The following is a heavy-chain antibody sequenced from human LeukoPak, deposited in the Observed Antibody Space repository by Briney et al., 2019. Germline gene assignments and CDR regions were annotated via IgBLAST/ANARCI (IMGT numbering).Heavy chain of an antibody. CDR3: AKDVALTTVTTFDY. CDR2: ISGSGGNT. Sequence: PGGSLRLSCAASGFTFSSYAMSWVRQAPGKGLEWVSTISGSGGNTYYADSVKGRFTISRDNSKNTLYLQMNSLRAEDTAVYYCAKDVALTTVTTFDYWGQGTLVTVSS. J-gene: IGHJ4*02. D-gene: IGHD4-17*01. CDR1: GFTFSSYA. V-gene: IGHV3-23*01.